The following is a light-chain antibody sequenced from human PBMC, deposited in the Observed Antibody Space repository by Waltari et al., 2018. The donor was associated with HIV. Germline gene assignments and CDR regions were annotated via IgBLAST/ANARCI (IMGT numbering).Light chain of an antibody. CDR3: QQLSSYPFA. CDR2: AAS. V-gene: IGKV1-9*01. J-gene: IGKJ2*01. Sequence: DIQLTQSPSFLSAAVGDRVTVTCRASQGINNYLAWYRQKPGKVPELLVYAASTLQTGVPSRFSGSGSGTEFTLTINSLQPVDFATYYCQQLSSYPFAFGQGTKVDI. CDR1: QGINNY.